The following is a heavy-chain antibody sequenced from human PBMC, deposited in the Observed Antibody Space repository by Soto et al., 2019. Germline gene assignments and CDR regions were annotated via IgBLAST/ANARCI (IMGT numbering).Heavy chain of an antibody. CDR3: AGGRSISSPFHY. J-gene: IGHJ4*02. CDR2: MNPNSGNT. Sequence: QVQLVQSGAEVKKPGASVKVSCKASGYTFTSYDINWVRQATGQGLEWMGWMNPNSGNTGYAQKFQGRVTMTTNTTISTAYMDLSSLRSEDTAVYYCAGGRSISSPFHYWGQGTLVTVSS. CDR1: GYTFTSYD. V-gene: IGHV1-8*01. D-gene: IGHD6-6*01.